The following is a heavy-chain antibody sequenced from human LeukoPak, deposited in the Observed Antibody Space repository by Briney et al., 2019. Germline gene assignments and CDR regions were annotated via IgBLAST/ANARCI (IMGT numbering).Heavy chain of an antibody. J-gene: IGHJ3*02. D-gene: IGHD3-9*01. CDR3: ARDPYYDILTGYLIRGAFDT. V-gene: IGHV4-4*07. CDR2: MYSSGTT. CDR1: GDSIGSYY. Sequence: SETLSLTCTVSGDSIGSYYWSWIRQSAGKRLEWIERMYSSGTTDYNPSLQSRVTMSIDTSKNQFSLKLNSVTAADTAVYYCARDPYYDILTGYLIRGAFDTWGLGTLVTVSS.